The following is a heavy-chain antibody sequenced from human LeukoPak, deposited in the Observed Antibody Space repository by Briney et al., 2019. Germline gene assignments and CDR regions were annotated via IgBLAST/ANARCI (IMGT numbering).Heavy chain of an antibody. V-gene: IGHV1-46*01. CDR3: ARGLPPLYYYDSSGYAGDAFDI. CDR1: GYTFTSYY. Sequence: ASVKVSCKASGYTFTSYYMHWVRQAPGQGLEWMGIINPSGGNTGYAQKFQGRVTITRNTSISTAYMELSSLRSEDTAVYYCARGLPPLYYYDSSGYAGDAFDIWGQGTMVTVSS. D-gene: IGHD3-22*01. J-gene: IGHJ3*02. CDR2: INPSGGNT.